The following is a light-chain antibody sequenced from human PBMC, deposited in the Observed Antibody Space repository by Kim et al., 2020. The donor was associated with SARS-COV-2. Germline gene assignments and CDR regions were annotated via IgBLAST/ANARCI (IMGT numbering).Light chain of an antibody. Sequence: DIVMTQTPLSLSVTLGQPASISCKSSQSLMHSDGKTYLYWYLQKPGQSPHLLIYEGSSRFFGVPDRFGGSGSGTDFTLKISRVEADDVGVYYCMQGIELPLTFGGGTKVDIK. V-gene: IGKV2-29*02. CDR2: EGS. J-gene: IGKJ4*01. CDR1: QSLMHSDGKTY. CDR3: MQGIELPLT.